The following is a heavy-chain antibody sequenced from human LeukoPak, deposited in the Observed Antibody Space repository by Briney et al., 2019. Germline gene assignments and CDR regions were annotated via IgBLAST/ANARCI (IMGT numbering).Heavy chain of an antibody. D-gene: IGHD1-26*01. CDR1: GYSISSGYY. J-gene: IGHJ3*02. V-gene: IGHV4-38-2*02. CDR3: ARSGGSYGAFDI. Sequence: SETLSLTCTVSGYSISSGYYWGWIRQPPGKGLEWIGSIYHSGSTYYNPSLKSRVTIPVDTSKNQFSLKLSSVTAADTAVYYCARSGGSYGAFDIWGQGTMVTVSS. CDR2: IYHSGST.